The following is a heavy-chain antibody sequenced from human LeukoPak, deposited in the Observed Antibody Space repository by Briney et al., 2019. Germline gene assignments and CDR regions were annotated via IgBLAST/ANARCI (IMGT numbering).Heavy chain of an antibody. CDR2: INTNGSPT. V-gene: IGHV3-74*01. D-gene: IGHD3-10*01. J-gene: IGHJ4*02. CDR1: GFTFSSYW. Sequence: GGSLRLSCAASGFTFSSYWMHWVRQAPGKGLVWVARINTNGSPTQYADSVKGRFTISRDNAKTALYLQMNSLRDEDTAVYYCAGDLISGSGSLGYWGQGTLVTVSS. CDR3: AGDLISGSGSLGY.